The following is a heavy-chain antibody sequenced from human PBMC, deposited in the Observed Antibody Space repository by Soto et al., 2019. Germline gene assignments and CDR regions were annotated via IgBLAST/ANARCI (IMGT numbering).Heavy chain of an antibody. CDR2: IYPGDSDT. D-gene: IGHD3-22*01. Sequence: GESLKISCKGSGYSFTSYWIGWVRQMPGKGLEWMGIIYPGDSDTRYSPSFQGQVTISADKSISTAYLQWSSLKASDTAMYYCARFQYYYDSSGYYRTNYDYYGMDVWGQGTTVTVSS. CDR3: ARFQYYYDSSGYYRTNYDYYGMDV. J-gene: IGHJ6*02. V-gene: IGHV5-51*01. CDR1: GYSFTSYW.